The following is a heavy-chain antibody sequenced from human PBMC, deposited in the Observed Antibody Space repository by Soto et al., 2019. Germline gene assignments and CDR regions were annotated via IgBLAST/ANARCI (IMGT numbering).Heavy chain of an antibody. Sequence: GCLRHSCAVSAVTLSDHYIDWVRQAPGKGLGWVGPSRDKPQGCSTAYAASVKGRYTSARDESKTSAYLQMYGLKTEETAVYYCVRASYWSGRSGYTRCLDYVGQGALVAVSS. CDR1: AVTLSDHY. V-gene: IGHV3-72*01. CDR3: VRASYWSGRSGYTRCLDY. CDR2: SRDKPQGCST. D-gene: IGHD5-12*01. J-gene: IGHJ4*02.